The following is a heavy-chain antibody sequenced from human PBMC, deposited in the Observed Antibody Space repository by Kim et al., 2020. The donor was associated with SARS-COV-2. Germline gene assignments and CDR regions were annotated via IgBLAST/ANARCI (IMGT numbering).Heavy chain of an antibody. D-gene: IGHD6-19*01. J-gene: IGHJ6*02. CDR3: ARDLLGAVAGIGYYYYYGMDV. Sequence: GGSLRLSCAASGFTVSSNYMSWVRQAPGKGLEWVSVIYSGGSTYYADSVKGRFTISRDNSKNTLYLQMNSLRAEDTAVYYCARDLLGAVAGIGYYYYYGMDVWGQGTTVTVSS. V-gene: IGHV3-66*01. CDR2: IYSGGST. CDR1: GFTVSSNY.